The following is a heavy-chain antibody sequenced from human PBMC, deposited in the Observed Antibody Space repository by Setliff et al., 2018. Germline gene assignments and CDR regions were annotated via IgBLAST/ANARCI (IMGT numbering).Heavy chain of an antibody. J-gene: IGHJ3*01. CDR1: GISITSGHY. Sequence: SETLSLTCDVSGISITSGHYWGWIRQPPGKGLEWIATIYHRGRTYYNPSLDSRVTISLDTSKNQYSLRLRSVTAADTAAYYCASPRRDDLDTPFDAFDLWGQGTKVTVS. V-gene: IGHV4-38-2*01. CDR3: ASPRRDDLDTPFDAFDL. CDR2: IYHRGRT. D-gene: IGHD1-1*01.